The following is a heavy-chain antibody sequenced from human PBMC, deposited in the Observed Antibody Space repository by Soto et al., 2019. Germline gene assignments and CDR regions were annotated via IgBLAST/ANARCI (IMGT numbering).Heavy chain of an antibody. Sequence: QVQLVESGGGVVQPGRSLRLSCAASGFTFSSYGMHWVRQAPGKGLEWVATIWSDGSNRYYADSVKGRFTISRDNSNNTRYLQMNSLRAEDTAVYYCARVEFMIGRMDVWGQGTTVTVSS. D-gene: IGHD3-16*01. CDR1: GFTFSSYG. CDR2: IWSDGSNR. CDR3: ARVEFMIGRMDV. J-gene: IGHJ6*02. V-gene: IGHV3-33*01.